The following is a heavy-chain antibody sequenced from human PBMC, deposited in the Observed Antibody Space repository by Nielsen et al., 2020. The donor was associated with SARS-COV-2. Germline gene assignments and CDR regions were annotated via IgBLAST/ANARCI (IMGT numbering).Heavy chain of an antibody. CDR3: ARADTAMVTDY. CDR1: GGTFRSSA. Sequence: SVQVSCQASGGTFRSSAISWVRQAPGQGLEWMGWISAYNGNTNYAQKLQGRVTMTTDTSTSTAYMELRSLRSDDTAVYYCARADTAMVTDYWGQGTLVTVSS. CDR2: ISAYNGNT. J-gene: IGHJ4*02. V-gene: IGHV1-18*01. D-gene: IGHD5-18*01.